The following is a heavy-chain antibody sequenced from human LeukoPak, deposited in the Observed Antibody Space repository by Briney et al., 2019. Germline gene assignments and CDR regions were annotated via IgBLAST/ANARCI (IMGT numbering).Heavy chain of an antibody. D-gene: IGHD3-22*01. V-gene: IGHV3-30*18. CDR1: GFTFSSYG. CDR3: AKSERETYYYDSSEDFDY. Sequence: GGSLRLSCAASGFTFSSYGMHWGREAPGKGLEWVAVISYDGSNKYYADSVKGRFTISRDNSKNTLYLQMNSLRAEDTAVYYCAKSERETYYYDSSEDFDYWGQGTLVTVSS. J-gene: IGHJ4*02. CDR2: ISYDGSNK.